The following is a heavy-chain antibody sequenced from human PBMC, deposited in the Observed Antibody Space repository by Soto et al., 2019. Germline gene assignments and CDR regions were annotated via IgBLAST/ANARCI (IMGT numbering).Heavy chain of an antibody. CDR2: IYHTGNT. J-gene: IGHJ4*02. CDR1: GGSISSSNYY. CDR3: ARRLSSQLVGVDHYYFDY. D-gene: IGHD6-6*01. V-gene: IGHV4-39*01. Sequence: QLQLQESGPGLVKPSETLSLTCTVSGGSISSSNYYWGWIRQPPGKGLEWIGSIYHTGNTYYNPSLKIRVTISVDTSKNQFSLKLRSVTAADTAVYYCARRLSSQLVGVDHYYFDYWGQGTLVTVAS.